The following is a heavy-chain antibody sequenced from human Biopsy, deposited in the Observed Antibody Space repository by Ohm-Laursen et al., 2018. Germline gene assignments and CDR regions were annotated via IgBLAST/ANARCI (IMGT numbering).Heavy chain of an antibody. D-gene: IGHD3-22*01. V-gene: IGHV4-4*07. J-gene: IGHJ4*02. CDR2: IFTSGST. CDR1: GASISDYY. CDR3: AKGYTDYSDSSGFSYYFRY. Sequence: TLSLTCAVSGASISDYYCVWIRQPAGKGLEWIGLIFTSGSTTYNPSLRSRVTMSVDTSKNQFTLKLSSVTAADTAIYYCAKGYTDYSDSSGFSYYFRYWGQGTLVIVSS.